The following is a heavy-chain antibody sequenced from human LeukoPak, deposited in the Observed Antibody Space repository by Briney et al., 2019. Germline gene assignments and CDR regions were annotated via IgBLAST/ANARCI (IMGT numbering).Heavy chain of an antibody. CDR3: ARRSYYDSGGYYYDF. V-gene: IGHV5-51*01. D-gene: IGHD3-22*01. CDR1: GYIFTNYW. Sequence: GESLKISCKGSGYIFTNYWIAWVRQMPGKGLEWMGIIYPDDSDTRYSPSFQGQVTISADKSISTAYLQWNSLKASDTAMYYCARRSYYDSGGYYYDFWGQGILVTVSS. J-gene: IGHJ4*02. CDR2: IYPDDSDT.